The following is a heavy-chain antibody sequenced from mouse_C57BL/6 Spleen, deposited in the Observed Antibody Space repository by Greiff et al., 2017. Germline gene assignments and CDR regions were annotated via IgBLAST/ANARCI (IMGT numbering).Heavy chain of an antibody. CDR1: GYTFTSYW. J-gene: IGHJ3*01. CDR2: IDPSDSYT. CDR3: ARGTGFPAWFAY. Sequence: QVQLQQSGAELVMPGASVKLSCKASGYTFTSYWMHWVKQRPGQGLEWIGEIDPSDSYTNYNQKFKGKSTLTVDKSSSTAYMQLSSLTSEDSAVYYCARGTGFPAWFAYWGQGTLVTVSA. V-gene: IGHV1-69*01. D-gene: IGHD3-3*01.